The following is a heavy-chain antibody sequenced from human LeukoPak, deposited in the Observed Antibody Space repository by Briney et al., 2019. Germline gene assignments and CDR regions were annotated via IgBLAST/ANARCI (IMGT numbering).Heavy chain of an antibody. CDR3: ARGGGYSYGFGYYYYMDV. D-gene: IGHD5-18*01. CDR1: GYTFTSYA. V-gene: IGHV1-18*01. CDR2: ISADNGNT. J-gene: IGHJ6*03. Sequence: EASVKVSCKASGYTFTSYAISWVRQAPGQGLEWMGWISADNGNTDYAQRFQGRVTMTTDTSTSTAYMELRSLRSDDTAVYYCARGGGYSYGFGYYYYMDVWGKGTTVTVSS.